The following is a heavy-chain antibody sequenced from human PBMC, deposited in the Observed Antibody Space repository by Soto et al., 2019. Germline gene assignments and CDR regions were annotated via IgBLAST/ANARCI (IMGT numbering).Heavy chain of an antibody. CDR1: GFTFSSSE. CDR3: ARRGRR. V-gene: IGHV3-48*03. Sequence: EVQLVESGGGLVQPGGSLRLSCAASGFTFSSSEMYWVHQAPGKGLEWISYIHPGGQTIFYAESVKGRFTISRDNAKNSVYLQMNSLRAEDTAVYYCARRGRRWGQGTMVTVSS. D-gene: IGHD2-15*01. J-gene: IGHJ3*01. CDR2: IHPGGQTI.